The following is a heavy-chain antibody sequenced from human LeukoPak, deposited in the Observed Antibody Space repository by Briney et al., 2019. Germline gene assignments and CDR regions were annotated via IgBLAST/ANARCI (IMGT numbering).Heavy chain of an antibody. CDR2: ISWNSGSI. CDR3: AKSGTSGYAFDY. J-gene: IGHJ4*02. CDR1: GFTFDDYA. V-gene: IGHV3-9*03. D-gene: IGHD3-22*01. Sequence: GRSLRLSCAASGFTFDDYAMHWVRQAPGKGLEWVSGISWNSGSIGYADSVKGRFTISRDDAKNSLYLQMNSLRAEDMASYYCAKSGTSGYAFDYWGQGTLVTVSP.